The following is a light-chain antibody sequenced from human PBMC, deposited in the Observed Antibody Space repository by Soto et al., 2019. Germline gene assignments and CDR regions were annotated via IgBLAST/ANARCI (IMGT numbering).Light chain of an antibody. CDR2: GAS. CDR3: QQYGSSTQVT. CDR1: PSISSRY. Sequence: EVVLTQSPGTLSLSPGERATLSCRASPSISSRYLTWYQQKPGQAPRLLLYGASSRATGIPDRSSGSGSGTDFILTIARLEAEDFAVYYCQQYGSSTQVTCGGGTKVEIK. J-gene: IGKJ4*01. V-gene: IGKV3-20*01.